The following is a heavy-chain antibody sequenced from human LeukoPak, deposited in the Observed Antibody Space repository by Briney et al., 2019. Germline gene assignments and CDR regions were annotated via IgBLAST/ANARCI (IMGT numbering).Heavy chain of an antibody. CDR3: ARADFWSGYHSDAFDI. V-gene: IGHV3-7*01. CDR1: GFIFSNYW. CDR2: MNQDGSEK. Sequence: GGSLRLSCAASGFIFSNYWMSWVRQAPGKGLEWVANMNQDGSEKYYVGSVKGRFTISRDNAKNSLYLQMNSLRAEDTAVYYCARADFWSGYHSDAFDIWGQGTMVTVSS. D-gene: IGHD3-3*01. J-gene: IGHJ3*02.